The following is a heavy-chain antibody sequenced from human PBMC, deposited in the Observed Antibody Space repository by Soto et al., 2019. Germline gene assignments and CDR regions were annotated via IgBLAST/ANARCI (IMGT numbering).Heavy chain of an antibody. J-gene: IGHJ5*02. CDR1: GGSFSGYY. CDR2: INHSGST. CDR3: AVVVVPAAPRGWFDP. V-gene: IGHV4-34*01. D-gene: IGHD2-2*01. Sequence: SDTLSLTCAVYGGSFSGYYWSWIRQPLGKGLEWIGEINHSGSTNYNPSLKSRVTISVDTSKNQFSLKLSSVTAADTAVYYCAVVVVPAAPRGWFDPWGQGSLVTVPS.